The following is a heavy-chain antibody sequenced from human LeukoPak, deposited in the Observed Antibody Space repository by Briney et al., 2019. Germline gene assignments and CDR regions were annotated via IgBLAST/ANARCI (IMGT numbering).Heavy chain of an antibody. CDR2: ISSYSGTT. Sequence: SETLSLTCTVSGGSISSSSYSWGWIRQPPGKGLEWIGSISSYSGTTYYNPSLKSRVTISVDTSKNQFSLKLSSVTAADTAVYYCARYSSGWFRLFDYWGQGTLVTVSS. J-gene: IGHJ4*02. D-gene: IGHD6-19*01. CDR1: GGSISSSSYS. V-gene: IGHV4-39*07. CDR3: ARYSSGWFRLFDY.